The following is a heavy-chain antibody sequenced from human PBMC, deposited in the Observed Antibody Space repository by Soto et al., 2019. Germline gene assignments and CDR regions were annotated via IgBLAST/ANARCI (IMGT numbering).Heavy chain of an antibody. CDR2: IYSGGSA. V-gene: IGHV3-66*01. J-gene: IGHJ6*02. D-gene: IGHD3-22*01. CDR3: ARDYSSSRYYGMDV. Sequence: EVQLVESGGGLVQPGGSLRLSCAASGITFWNYWMSWVRQAPGKGLEWVSVIYSGGSAYYADSVKGRFTISRDNSKNTLYLQMNSLRAEDTAVYYCARDYSSSRYYGMDVWGQGTTVTVSS. CDR1: GITFWNYW.